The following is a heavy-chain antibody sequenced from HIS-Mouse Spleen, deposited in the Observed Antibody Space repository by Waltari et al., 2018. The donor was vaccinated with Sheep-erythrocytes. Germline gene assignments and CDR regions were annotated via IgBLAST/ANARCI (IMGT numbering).Heavy chain of an antibody. CDR1: GFAFSSYA. CDR3: AKWIKLGREGYFDY. Sequence: EVQLLESGGGLVQPGGSLRLSCAASGFAFSSYAMSWVRQAPGKGLGGVSAISGRSGSTYYAASVKGRFTISRDNSKTTLYLQMNSLRAEDTAVYYCAKWIKLGREGYFDYWGQGTLVTVSS. D-gene: IGHD7-27*01. CDR2: ISGRSGST. J-gene: IGHJ4*02. V-gene: IGHV3-23*01.